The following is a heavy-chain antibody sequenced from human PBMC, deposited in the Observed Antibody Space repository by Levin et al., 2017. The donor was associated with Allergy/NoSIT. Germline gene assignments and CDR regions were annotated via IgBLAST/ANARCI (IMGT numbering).Heavy chain of an antibody. CDR2: IGSTSATM. CDR1: GFTFSTFA. CDR3: VVSGSYTDFDS. D-gene: IGHD1-26*01. V-gene: IGHV3-48*02. J-gene: IGHJ4*02. Sequence: PGGSLRLSCAASGFTFSTFAMNWVRQAPGKGLEWVSYIGSTSATMYYADSVKGRFTISRDNAKNSLYLQMNSLRDDDTAVYYCVVSGSYTDFDSWGQGTLVTVSS.